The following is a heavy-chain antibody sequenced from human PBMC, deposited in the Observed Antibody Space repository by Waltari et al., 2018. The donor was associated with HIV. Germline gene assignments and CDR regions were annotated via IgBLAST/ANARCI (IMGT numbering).Heavy chain of an antibody. CDR1: GFTFSSYA. Sequence: EVQLLESGRGLVQTGGSLSLSCAASGFTFSSYAMSWVRQAPGKGLGVVSAITGSGGSTYYADSVQGRFTITRDNSKNTLYLQMNSLGAEDTAVYYCAKSNMIVVVITTHFDYWGQGTLVTVSS. V-gene: IGHV3-23*01. CDR2: ITGSGGST. J-gene: IGHJ4*02. CDR3: AKSNMIVVVITTHFDY. D-gene: IGHD3-22*01.